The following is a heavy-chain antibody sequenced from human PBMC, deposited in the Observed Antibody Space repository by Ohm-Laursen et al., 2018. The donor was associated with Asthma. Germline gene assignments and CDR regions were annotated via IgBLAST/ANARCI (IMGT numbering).Heavy chain of an antibody. J-gene: IGHJ5*02. CDR1: GGTFSSYA. V-gene: IGHV1-69*17. Sequence: VSSVKVSCKASGGTFSSYAISWVRQAPGQGLEWMGGIIPIFGIANYAQKFQGRVTITADKSTSTAYMELSSLRSEDTAVYYRARDWEYYYDSSGYYHSPNWFDPWGQGTLVTVSS. D-gene: IGHD3-22*01. CDR3: ARDWEYYYDSSGYYHSPNWFDP. CDR2: IIPIFGIA.